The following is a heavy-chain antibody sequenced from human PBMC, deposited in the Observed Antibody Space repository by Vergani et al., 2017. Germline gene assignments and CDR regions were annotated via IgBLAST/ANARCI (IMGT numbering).Heavy chain of an antibody. J-gene: IGHJ5*02. D-gene: IGHD3-10*01. CDR1: GFTFSSYG. CDR2: IWYDGSNK. Sequence: QVQLVESGGGVVQPGRSLRLSCAASGFTFSSYGMHWVRQAPGKGLEWVAVIWYDGSNKYYADSVKGRFTISRDNSKNTLYLQMNSLRAEDTAVYYCAGALRYYGSGSLWFDPWGQGTLVTVSS. V-gene: IGHV3-33*01. CDR3: AGALRYYGSGSLWFDP.